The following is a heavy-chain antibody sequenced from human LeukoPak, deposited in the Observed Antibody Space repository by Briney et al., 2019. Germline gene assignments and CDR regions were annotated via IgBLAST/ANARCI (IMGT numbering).Heavy chain of an antibody. J-gene: IGHJ3*02. V-gene: IGHV3-74*01. CDR2: INSDGSST. CDR1: GFTFSSYW. D-gene: IGHD1-1*01. CDR3: VRLWYNWNDEAFDI. Sequence: GGSLRLSCAASGFTFSSYWMHWVRQAPGKGLVWVSRINSDGSSTSYADSVKGRFTISRDNAKNTLYLQMNSLRAEDTAVYYCVRLWYNWNDEAFDIWGQGTMVTVSS.